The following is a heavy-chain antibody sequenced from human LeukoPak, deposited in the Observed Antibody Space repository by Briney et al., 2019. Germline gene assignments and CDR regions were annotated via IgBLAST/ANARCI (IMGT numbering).Heavy chain of an antibody. D-gene: IGHD2-21*02. CDR3: AKDLGYCGGDCYSGFDY. J-gene: IGHJ4*02. V-gene: IGHV3-23*01. CDR1: GFTFSNYA. CDR2: FSGGGGSA. Sequence: PGASLRLFCAASGFTFSNYAMSWVRQAPGKGLEWVSAFSGGGGSAYYADSVKGRFTISRDNSKNTLYLQMNSLRADDTALYYCAKDLGYCGGDCYSGFDYWGQGTLVTVSS.